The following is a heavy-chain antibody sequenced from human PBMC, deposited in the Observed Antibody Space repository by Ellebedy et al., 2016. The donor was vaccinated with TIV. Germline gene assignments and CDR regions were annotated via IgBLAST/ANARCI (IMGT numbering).Heavy chain of an antibody. Sequence: MPSETLSLTCAVYGGSFSGYYWSWIRQPPGKGLEWIGEITHSGNTNYNPSLKSRVTISVDTSKNQFSLNLRSVTAADTAVYYCARGLARDYWGQGTLVTVSS. CDR1: GGSFSGYY. J-gene: IGHJ4*02. CDR3: ARGLARDY. CDR2: ITHSGNT. V-gene: IGHV4-34*01.